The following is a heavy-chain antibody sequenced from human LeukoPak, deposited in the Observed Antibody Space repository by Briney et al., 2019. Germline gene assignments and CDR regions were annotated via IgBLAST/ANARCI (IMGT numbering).Heavy chain of an antibody. V-gene: IGHV3-7*02. CDR3: ARMVRLDY. Sequence: PGGSLRLSCAASGFTFSNYGMNWVRQAPGKGLEWVANIKQDGSEKYYVDSVKGRFSISRDNAKNSLYLQMNSLRAEDTAVYYCARMVRLDYWGQGTLVTVSS. J-gene: IGHJ4*02. D-gene: IGHD3-10*01. CDR1: GFTFSNYG. CDR2: IKQDGSEK.